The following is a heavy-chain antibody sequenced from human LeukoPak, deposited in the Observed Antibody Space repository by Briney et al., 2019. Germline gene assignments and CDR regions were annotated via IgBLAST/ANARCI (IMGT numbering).Heavy chain of an antibody. Sequence: ASVKLSCKASGYTFTGYYMHWVRQAPGQGLEWMGIINPSGGSTSYAQKFQGRVTMTRDTSTSTVYMELSSLRSEDTAVYYCARGGYSYGYLDYWGQGTLVTVSS. CDR3: ARGGYSYGYLDY. V-gene: IGHV1-46*01. J-gene: IGHJ4*02. CDR2: INPSGGST. CDR1: GYTFTGYY. D-gene: IGHD5-18*01.